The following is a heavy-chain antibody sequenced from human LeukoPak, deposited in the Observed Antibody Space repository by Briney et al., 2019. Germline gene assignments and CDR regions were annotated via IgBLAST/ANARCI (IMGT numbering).Heavy chain of an antibody. Sequence: ASVKVSCKASGYTFTCYYMHWVRQAPRQGLEWMGWINPNSGGTNYAQKFQSRVTMTRDTSISTAYMELSRLRSDDTAVYYCARAPPRYYDSSGYLDYWGQGTLVTVSS. D-gene: IGHD3-22*01. J-gene: IGHJ4*02. CDR2: INPNSGGT. CDR3: ARAPPRYYDSSGYLDY. V-gene: IGHV1-2*02. CDR1: GYTFTCYY.